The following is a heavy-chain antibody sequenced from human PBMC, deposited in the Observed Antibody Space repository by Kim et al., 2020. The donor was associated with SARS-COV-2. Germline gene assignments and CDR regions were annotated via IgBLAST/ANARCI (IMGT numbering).Heavy chain of an antibody. J-gene: IGHJ6*02. V-gene: IGHV3-33*06. CDR3: AKDKKGSVKPSSGGSGRYYYYGIDV. D-gene: IGHD2-15*01. Sequence: GGSLRLSCAASGFTFSSYGMHWVRQAPGKGLEWVAVIWYDGSNKYYADSVKGRFTISRDNSKNTLYLQMNSLRAEDTAVYYCAKDKKGSVKPSSGGSGRYYYYGIDVWGQGTTVTVSS. CDR1: GFTFSSYG. CDR2: IWYDGSNK.